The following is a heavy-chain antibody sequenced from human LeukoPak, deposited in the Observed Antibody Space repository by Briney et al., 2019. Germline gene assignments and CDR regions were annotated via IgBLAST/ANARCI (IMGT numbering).Heavy chain of an antibody. Sequence: PGGSLRLSCAASGFIFKNYEMNWVRQAPGGGLEWVSSVSSSATTIYYTDSVKGRFTISRDNAKNSLFLQMNSLRVEDTAVYYCVRVYRSTTSCYGVDSWGQGTLVTVSS. D-gene: IGHD2-2*01. CDR1: GFIFKNYE. V-gene: IGHV3-48*03. CDR2: VSSSATTI. CDR3: VRVYRSTTSCYGVDS. J-gene: IGHJ4*02.